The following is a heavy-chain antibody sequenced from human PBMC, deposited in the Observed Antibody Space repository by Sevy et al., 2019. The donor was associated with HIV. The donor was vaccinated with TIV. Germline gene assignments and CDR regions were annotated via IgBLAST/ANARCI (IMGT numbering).Heavy chain of an antibody. D-gene: IGHD5-12*01. V-gene: IGHV3-30*18. Sequence: GGSLRLSCAASGFTFSSYGMHWVRQAPGKGLEWVAVISYDGSNKYYADSVNGRFTISRDNSKNTLYLQMNSLRAEDTAVYYCAKAKFRGKWLQCHYFDYWGQGTLVTVSS. CDR1: GFTFSSYG. CDR3: AKAKFRGKWLQCHYFDY. CDR2: ISYDGSNK. J-gene: IGHJ4*02.